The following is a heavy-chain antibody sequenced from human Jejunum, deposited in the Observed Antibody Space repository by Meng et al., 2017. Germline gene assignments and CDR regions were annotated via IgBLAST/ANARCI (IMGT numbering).Heavy chain of an antibody. Sequence: GGSLRLSCAASGFVFSSYDMHWVRQAPGKGLEWVAGIWYDGTKKNSADSVKGRFTISRDNSKNTLYLEMNNLRVEDTATYDCARDYGSGSYGAYWGHG. J-gene: IGHJ4*01. V-gene: IGHV3-33*01. CDR1: GFVFSSYD. CDR3: ARDYGSGSYGAY. CDR2: IWYDGTKK. D-gene: IGHD3-10*01.